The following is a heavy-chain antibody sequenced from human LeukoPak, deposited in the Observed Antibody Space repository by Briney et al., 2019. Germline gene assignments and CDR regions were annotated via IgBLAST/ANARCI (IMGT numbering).Heavy chain of an antibody. Sequence: ASVKVSCKASGGTFSSYAISWVRQAPGQGLEWMGGIIPIFGTANYAQKFQGRVTITTDESTSTAYMELSSLRSEDTAVYYCARAYDFWSWVLDPWGQGTLVTVSS. D-gene: IGHD3-3*01. CDR3: ARAYDFWSWVLDP. J-gene: IGHJ5*02. CDR2: IIPIFGTA. V-gene: IGHV1-69*05. CDR1: GGTFSSYA.